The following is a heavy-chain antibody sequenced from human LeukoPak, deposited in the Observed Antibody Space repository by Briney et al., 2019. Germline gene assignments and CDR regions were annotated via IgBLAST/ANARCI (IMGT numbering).Heavy chain of an antibody. CDR3: ARGGRYPDY. J-gene: IGHJ4*02. D-gene: IGHD1-26*01. Sequence: PSETLSLTCTVSGGSISSYYWSWIRQPPGKGLEWIGYIYYSGSTNYNPSLKSRVTISVDTSRNQFSLKLSSVTAADTAVYYCARGGRYPDYWGRGTLVTVSS. CDR2: IYYSGST. CDR1: GGSISSYY. V-gene: IGHV4-59*08.